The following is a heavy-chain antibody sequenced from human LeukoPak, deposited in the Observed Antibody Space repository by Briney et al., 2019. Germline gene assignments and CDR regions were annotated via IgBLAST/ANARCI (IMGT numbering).Heavy chain of an antibody. D-gene: IGHD6-19*01. CDR2: ISGSGGST. Sequence: GGSLRLSCAASGFTFSSYAMSWVRQAPGKGLEWVSAISGSGGSTYYADSVKGRFTISRDNSKNALFLQMNSLRAEDTAVFYCAKRSGYTTGWFFDFWGQGTLVTVSS. V-gene: IGHV3-23*01. J-gene: IGHJ4*02. CDR1: GFTFSSYA. CDR3: AKRSGYTTGWFFDF.